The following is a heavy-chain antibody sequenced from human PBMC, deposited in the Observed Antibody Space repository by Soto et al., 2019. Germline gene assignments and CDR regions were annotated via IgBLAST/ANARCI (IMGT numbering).Heavy chain of an antibody. V-gene: IGHV4-31*03. D-gene: IGHD5-12*01. Sequence: QVQLQESGPGLVKPSQTLSLTCTVSGGSISSGGYYWSWIRQHPGKGLEWIGYIYYSGSTYYNPSLKSRVTISVDTSKNQFSLKLRSVTAADTAVYYCAREEGGGYDHRWFDPWGQGTLXTVSS. CDR1: GGSISSGGYY. CDR2: IYYSGST. CDR3: AREEGGGYDHRWFDP. J-gene: IGHJ5*02.